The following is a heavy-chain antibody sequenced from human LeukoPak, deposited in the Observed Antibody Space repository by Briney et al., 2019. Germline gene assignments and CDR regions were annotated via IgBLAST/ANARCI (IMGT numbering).Heavy chain of an antibody. J-gene: IGHJ4*02. V-gene: IGHV3-66*01. D-gene: IGHD6-19*01. Sequence: PGGSLRLSCAASGFTVSSNHMSWVRQAPGKGLEWVSVIYSGGSTYYADSVKGRFTISRDNSKNTLYLQMNSLRAEDTAVYYCAREGRVAVAGSLGYWGQGTLVTVSS. CDR2: IYSGGST. CDR1: GFTVSSNH. CDR3: AREGRVAVAGSLGY.